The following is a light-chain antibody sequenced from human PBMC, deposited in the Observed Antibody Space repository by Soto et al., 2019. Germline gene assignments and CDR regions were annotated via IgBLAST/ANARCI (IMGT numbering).Light chain of an antibody. J-gene: IGKJ2*01. V-gene: IGKV2-30*02. CDR1: QSFIHSNGNTY. Sequence: DVVMTQSPLSLPVTLGQPASISCRSTQSFIHSNGNTYLTWFQQRPGQSPRRLIYQVFNRDSGVPDRFSGSGSGTDFTLKISRAEAEDVGVYYCMQGSLWPFTFGQGTRLEIK. CDR2: QVF. CDR3: MQGSLWPFT.